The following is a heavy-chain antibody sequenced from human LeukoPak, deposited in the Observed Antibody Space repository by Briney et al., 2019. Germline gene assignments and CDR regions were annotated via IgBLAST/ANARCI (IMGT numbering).Heavy chain of an antibody. V-gene: IGHV1-2*02. CDR3: ARYRRSGWPSFDY. CDR2: INPNSGGT. Sequence: ASVKVSCKASGYTFTGYYMHWVRQAPGQGLEWMGWINPNSGGTNYAQKFQGRVTMTRDTSISTAYMELSRLRSDDTAVYYCARYRRSGWPSFDYWGQGTLVAVSS. CDR1: GYTFTGYY. J-gene: IGHJ4*02. D-gene: IGHD6-19*01.